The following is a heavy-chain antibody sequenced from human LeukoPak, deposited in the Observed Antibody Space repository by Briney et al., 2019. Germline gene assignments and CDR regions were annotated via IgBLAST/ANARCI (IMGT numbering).Heavy chain of an antibody. J-gene: IGHJ4*02. Sequence: SVKVSCKASGGTFSSYAISWVRQAPGQGLEGMGGIIPIFGTANYAQKFQGRVTITADESTSTAYMELSSLRSEDTAVYCCARDIPSPGFGSGGPFDYWGQGTLVTVSS. CDR1: GGTFSSYA. CDR3: ARDIPSPGFGSGGPFDY. CDR2: IIPIFGTA. D-gene: IGHD3-3*01. V-gene: IGHV1-69*13.